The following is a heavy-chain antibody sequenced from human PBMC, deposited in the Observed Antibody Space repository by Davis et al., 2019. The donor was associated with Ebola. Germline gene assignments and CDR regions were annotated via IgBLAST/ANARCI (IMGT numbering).Heavy chain of an antibody. Sequence: SVKVSCKASGGTFSSYAISWVRQAPGHGLEWMGGIVPISGTAQYAQKFRGRVSITADESTTTACMELSSLRSEDTAVYYCARPSDPAAPGIFRDYGLDVWGQGTTVTVSS. CDR1: GGTFSSYA. CDR3: ARPSDPAAPGIFRDYGLDV. J-gene: IGHJ6*02. V-gene: IGHV1-69*13. CDR2: IVPISGTA. D-gene: IGHD6-25*01.